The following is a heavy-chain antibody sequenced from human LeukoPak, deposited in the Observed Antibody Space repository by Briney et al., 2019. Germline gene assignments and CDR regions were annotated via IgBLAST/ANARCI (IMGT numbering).Heavy chain of an antibody. J-gene: IGHJ4*02. D-gene: IGHD2-15*01. CDR3: ARGSTYCSGGSCYGDFDY. Sequence: GASVKVSCKASGYTFTGYYMHWVRQAPGQGLEWMGWINPNSGGTNYAQKFQGRVTMTRDMSTSTVYMELSSLRSEDTAVYYCARGSTYCSGGSCYGDFDYWGQGTLVTVSS. CDR1: GYTFTGYY. V-gene: IGHV1-2*02. CDR2: INPNSGGT.